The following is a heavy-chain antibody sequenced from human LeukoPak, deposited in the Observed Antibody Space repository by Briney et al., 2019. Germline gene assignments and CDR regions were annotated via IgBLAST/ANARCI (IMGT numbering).Heavy chain of an antibody. V-gene: IGHV4-59*11. CDR3: ARDGYSGSSLFDS. Sequence: SETLSLTCTVSGGSITSHFWSWIRQPPGKGLEWIGYIYHSGITNYNPSLKSRVTISVDTSKNQFSLKLSSVTAADTAVYYCARDGYSGSSLFDSWGQGTLVTVSS. CDR2: IYHSGIT. J-gene: IGHJ4*02. D-gene: IGHD1-26*01. CDR1: GGSITSHF.